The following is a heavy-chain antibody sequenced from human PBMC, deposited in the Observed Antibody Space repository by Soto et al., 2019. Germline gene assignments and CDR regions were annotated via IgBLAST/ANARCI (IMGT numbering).Heavy chain of an antibody. CDR3: AKDKIVYGANPPADY. V-gene: IGHV3-53*01. CDR1: GFTASSNY. CDR2: IYSGGST. Sequence: PGGSLRLSCAASGFTASSNYMSWVRQAPGKGLEWVSVIYSGGSTYYADSVKGRFTISRDNSKNTLYLQMNSLRAEDTAVYYCAKDKIVYGANPPADYWGQGTLVTVSS. J-gene: IGHJ4*02. D-gene: IGHD4-17*01.